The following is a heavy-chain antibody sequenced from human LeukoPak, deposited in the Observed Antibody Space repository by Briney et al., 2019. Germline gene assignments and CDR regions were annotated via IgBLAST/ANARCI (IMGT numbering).Heavy chain of an antibody. Sequence: ASVKVSCKVSGYTLTELSMHWVRQAPGKGLEWMGGFDPEDGETIYAQKFQGRVTMTEDTFTDTAYMELSSLRSEDTAVYYCATRRIAAAGIWGHYYYYGMDVWGQGTTVTVSS. V-gene: IGHV1-24*01. CDR3: ATRRIAAAGIWGHYYYYGMDV. D-gene: IGHD6-13*01. J-gene: IGHJ6*02. CDR2: FDPEDGET. CDR1: GYTLTELS.